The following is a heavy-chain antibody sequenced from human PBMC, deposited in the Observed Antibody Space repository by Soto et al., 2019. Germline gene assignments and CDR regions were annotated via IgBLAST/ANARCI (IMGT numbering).Heavy chain of an antibody. CDR1: QYSFTKYC. CDR3: ARALYDTDRLPVGAEPRYYAMDV. J-gene: IGHJ6*02. CDR2: INPSGGST. V-gene: IGHV1-46*01. D-gene: IGHD3-16*01. Sequence: QVQLVQSGAEVKKPGASVKVSCKASQYSFTKYCVHWVRQAPGQGLEWMGIINPSGGSTNYAQRFQGRVTMTRDTSTSTVDRELSSLRSEDTAVYYCARALYDTDRLPVGAEPRYYAMDVWGPGTTVTVSS.